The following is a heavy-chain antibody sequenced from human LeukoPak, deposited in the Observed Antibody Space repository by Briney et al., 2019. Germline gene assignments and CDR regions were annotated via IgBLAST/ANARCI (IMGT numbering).Heavy chain of an antibody. D-gene: IGHD6-19*01. CDR2: INPNSGGT. V-gene: IGHV1-2*02. CDR1: GYTFTSYD. CDR3: ARVEWLVRFDY. Sequence: ASVKVSCKASGYTFTSYDINWVRQATGQGLEWMGWINPNSGGTNYAQKLQGRVTMTRDTSISTAYMELGRLRSDDTAVYYCARVEWLVRFDYWGQGTLVTVSS. J-gene: IGHJ4*02.